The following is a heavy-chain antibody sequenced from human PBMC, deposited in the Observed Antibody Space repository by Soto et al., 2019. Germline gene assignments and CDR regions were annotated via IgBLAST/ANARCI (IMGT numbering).Heavy chain of an antibody. J-gene: IGHJ6*02. CDR2: ISPYTGNT. V-gene: IGHV1-18*01. Sequence: QVQLVQSGDEVKKPGASVKVSCKASGYIFVNYGIAWVRQAPGQGLEWMGWISPYTGNTHSATKIQGRLTMTTDKSTRTAYMDLGSLTSDDTALYYCGMVDNYVTPTPQDVWGQGTTVPVSS. CDR3: GMVDNYVTPTPQDV. D-gene: IGHD3-16*01. CDR1: GYIFVNYG.